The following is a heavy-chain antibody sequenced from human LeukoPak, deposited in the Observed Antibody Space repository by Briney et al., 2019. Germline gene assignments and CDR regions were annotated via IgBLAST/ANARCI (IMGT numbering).Heavy chain of an antibody. V-gene: IGHV3-23*01. CDR3: AKAGRSGWYPGWPFDI. D-gene: IGHD6-19*01. CDR1: GFTFSSYA. J-gene: IGHJ3*02. Sequence: GGSLRLSCAASGFTFSSYAMNWVRQAPGRGLEWVSGISGSGASTYYADSVKGRFTISRDNSKNTLYLQMNSLRAEDTAVYYCAKAGRSGWYPGWPFDIWGQGTMVTVSS. CDR2: ISGSGAST.